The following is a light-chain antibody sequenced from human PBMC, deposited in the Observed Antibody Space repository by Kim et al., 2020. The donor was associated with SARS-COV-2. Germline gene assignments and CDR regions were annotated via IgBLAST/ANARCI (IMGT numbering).Light chain of an antibody. J-gene: IGLJ3*02. V-gene: IGLV1-40*01. Sequence: GQRVTISCTGSSSNIGAGEDVHWYQQLPGTAPKLLIYGNSNRPSGVPDRFSGSKSGTSASLAITGLQAEDEADYYCQSYDSSLSGVFGGGTQLTVL. CDR1: SSNIGAGED. CDR2: GNS. CDR3: QSYDSSLSGV.